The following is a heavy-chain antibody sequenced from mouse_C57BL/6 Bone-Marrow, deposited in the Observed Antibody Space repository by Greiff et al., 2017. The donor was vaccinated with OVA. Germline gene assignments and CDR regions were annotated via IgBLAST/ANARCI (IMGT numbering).Heavy chain of an antibody. J-gene: IGHJ4*01. Sequence: EVHLVESGAELVRPGASVKLSCTASGFNIKGDYMHWVKQRPEQGLEWIGWIDPENGDTEYDAKFQGKATITADTSSNTAYLQLSSMTSYYSAVYYFSSRCLLYAMDYWGQGTSLTVSS. V-gene: IGHV14-4*01. CDR1: GFNIKGDY. CDR2: IDPENGDT. CDR3: SSRCLLYAMDY. D-gene: IGHD1-1*01.